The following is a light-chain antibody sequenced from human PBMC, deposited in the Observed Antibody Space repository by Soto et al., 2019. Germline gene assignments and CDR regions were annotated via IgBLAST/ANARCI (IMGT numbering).Light chain of an antibody. J-gene: IGKJ1*01. Sequence: DIQMTQSPSSLSASVGDRVTITCRASQNIDSYLNWYQQRPGKAPKLLIHDASSLQSGVPSRFSGSGSGTDLALTINSLQPEDFATIYCQQTYSTPWTFGQGTKVEIK. V-gene: IGKV1-39*01. CDR2: DAS. CDR1: QNIDSY. CDR3: QQTYSTPWT.